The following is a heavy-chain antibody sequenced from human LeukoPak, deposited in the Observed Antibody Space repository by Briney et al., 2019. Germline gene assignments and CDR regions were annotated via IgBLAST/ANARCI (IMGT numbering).Heavy chain of an antibody. D-gene: IGHD3-10*01. CDR2: FDPEDGET. J-gene: IGHJ2*01. CDR3: ATTYLRYYYGSGSYFDL. CDR1: GYTLTELS. V-gene: IGHV1-24*01. Sequence: ASVKVSCKVSGYTLTELSMHWVRQAPGKGLEWMGGFDPEDGETIYAQKFQGRVTMTEASSTDTAYMELSSLRSEDTAVYYCATTYLRYYYGSGSYFDLWGRGTLVTVSS.